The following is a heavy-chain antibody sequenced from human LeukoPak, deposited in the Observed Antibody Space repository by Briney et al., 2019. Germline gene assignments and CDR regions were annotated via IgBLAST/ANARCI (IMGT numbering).Heavy chain of an antibody. D-gene: IGHD3-10*01. CDR1: GFTFSSYA. V-gene: IGHV3-23*01. CDR2: ISGSGGST. Sequence: GGSLRLACAASGFTFSSYAMSWVRQAPGKGLEWVSAISGSGGSTYYADSVKGRFTISRDNSKNTLYLQMNSLRAEDTAVYYCAKDQAYYGSGSPPDYWGQGTLVTVSS. CDR3: AKDQAYYGSGSPPDY. J-gene: IGHJ4*02.